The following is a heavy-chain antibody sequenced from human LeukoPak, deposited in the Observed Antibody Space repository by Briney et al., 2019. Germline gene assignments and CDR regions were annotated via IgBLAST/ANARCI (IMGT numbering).Heavy chain of an antibody. Sequence: GGSLRLSCAASGFIFSRYWMTWVRQAPGKGLEGVASIKEDGSEKYYVDSVKGRFTISRDNAKKSLYLEKSSLRADDTAVYYCAGDAEITLGTDSWGHGTLVVVSS. CDR1: GFIFSRYW. J-gene: IGHJ5*01. V-gene: IGHV3-7*01. CDR3: AGDAEITLGTDS. CDR2: IKEDGSEK. D-gene: IGHD3-16*01.